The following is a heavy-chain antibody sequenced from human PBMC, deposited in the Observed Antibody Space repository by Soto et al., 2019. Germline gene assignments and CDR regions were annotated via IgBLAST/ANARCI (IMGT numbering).Heavy chain of an antibody. D-gene: IGHD3-22*01. J-gene: IGHJ4*02. Sequence: DSVKVSCKASGYTFTSYGISWVLQAPGQGLEWMGWISAYNGNTNYAQKLQGRVTMTTDTSTSTAYMELRSLRSDDTAVYYCARVPLGYYDSSGYYEYYFDYWGQGTLVTVSS. CDR1: GYTFTSYG. V-gene: IGHV1-18*04. CDR2: ISAYNGNT. CDR3: ARVPLGYYDSSGYYEYYFDY.